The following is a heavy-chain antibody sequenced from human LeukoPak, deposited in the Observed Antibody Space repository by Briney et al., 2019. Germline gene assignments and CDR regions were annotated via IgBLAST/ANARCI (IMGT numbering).Heavy chain of an antibody. CDR3: ARHVGVGATLFDY. J-gene: IGHJ4*02. Sequence: TSETLSLTCTVSGGSISSSSYYWGWIRQPPGKGLEWIGSIYYSGSTYYNPSLKSRVTISVDTSKNQFSLKLSSVTAADTAVYYCARHVGVGATLFDYWGQGTLVTFSS. V-gene: IGHV4-39*01. CDR1: GGSISSSSYY. CDR2: IYYSGST. D-gene: IGHD1-26*01.